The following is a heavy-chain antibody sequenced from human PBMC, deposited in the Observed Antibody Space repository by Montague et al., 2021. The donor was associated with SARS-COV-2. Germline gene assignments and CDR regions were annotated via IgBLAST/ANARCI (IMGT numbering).Heavy chain of an antibody. CDR3: ARDRTKEVLLWVGVSDGMDV. CDR1: GGSISSSSYY. CDR2: IYYSGST. Sequence: SETLSLTCTVSGGSISSSSYYWGWIRQPPGKGLEWIGSIYYSGSTYYNPSLKSRVTISVDTSKNQFSLKLSSVTAADTAVYYCARDRTKEVLLWVGVSDGMDVWGQGTTVTVSS. J-gene: IGHJ6*02. D-gene: IGHD3-10*01. V-gene: IGHV4-39*07.